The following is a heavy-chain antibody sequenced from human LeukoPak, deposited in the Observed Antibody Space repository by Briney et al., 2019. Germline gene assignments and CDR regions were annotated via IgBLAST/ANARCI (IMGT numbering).Heavy chain of an antibody. CDR2: ISGDSAYI. V-gene: IGHV3-21*01. CDR1: GFTFSAFG. CDR3: AMGKSNGFDI. D-gene: IGHD2-8*01. J-gene: IGHJ3*02. Sequence: GGSLRLSCAGSGFTFSAFGMNWVRQAPGKGLEWVSSISGDSAYIYYPHSLKGRFTISRDNAKNSLYLQMNSLRAEDTAVYYCAMGKSNGFDIWGQGTMVTVSS.